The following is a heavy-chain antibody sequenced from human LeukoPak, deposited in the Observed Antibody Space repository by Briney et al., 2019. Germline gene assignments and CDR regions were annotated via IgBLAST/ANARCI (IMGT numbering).Heavy chain of an antibody. CDR1: GASMINTY. D-gene: IGHD2-15*01. CDR2: DHYGGGA. CDR3: ASAPYCYYMAV. J-gene: IGHJ6*03. Sequence: SETLSLTCTVSGASMINTYWTWIRQSPGKGLEWIGFDHYGGGANYNPSLNSRVTISLDTTKNRVSLELRSVTEADTAVYYCASAPYCYYMAVWGNGTTVTVSS. V-gene: IGHV4-59*01.